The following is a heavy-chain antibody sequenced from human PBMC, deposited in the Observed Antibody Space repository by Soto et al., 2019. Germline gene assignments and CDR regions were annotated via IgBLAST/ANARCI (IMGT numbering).Heavy chain of an antibody. D-gene: IGHD2-2*03. CDR3: ARDNYKNGYCSSTSCYDYYYYGMDV. J-gene: IGHJ6*02. Sequence: GGSLRLSCAASGFTFSSYSMNWVRQAPGKGLEWVSSISSSSSYIYYADSVKGRFTISRDNAKNSLYLQMNSLRAEDTAVYYCARDNYKNGYCSSTSCYDYYYYGMDVWGQGTTVTVSS. CDR1: GFTFSSYS. V-gene: IGHV3-21*01. CDR2: ISSSSSYI.